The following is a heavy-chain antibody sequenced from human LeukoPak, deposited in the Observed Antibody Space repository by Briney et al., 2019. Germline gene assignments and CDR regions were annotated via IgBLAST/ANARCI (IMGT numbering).Heavy chain of an antibody. CDR3: ASSGIWFGKDY. CDR2: IYYSGRT. V-gene: IGHV4-39*07. D-gene: IGHD3-10*01. J-gene: IGHJ4*02. CDR1: GGSISSSSYY. Sequence: SETLSLTCTVSGGSISSSSYYWGWIRQPPGKGLEWIGSIYYSGRTYYNPSLKSRVTISVDTSKNQFSLKLSSVTAADTAVYYCASSGIWFGKDYWGQGTLVTVSS.